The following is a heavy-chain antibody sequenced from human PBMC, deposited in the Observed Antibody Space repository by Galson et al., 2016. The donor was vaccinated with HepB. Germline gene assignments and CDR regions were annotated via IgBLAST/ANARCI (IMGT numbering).Heavy chain of an antibody. Sequence: SLRLSCAASGFPFSDLGIHWVRQAPGKGLEWVPAISYDGNNKYYADAVKGRFTISRDNSKNTLYLQMSSLRAEDTAVYYCAKERDSGYDWGCDFWGQGTLVSVSS. V-gene: IGHV3-30*18. J-gene: IGHJ4*02. D-gene: IGHD5-12*01. CDR1: GFPFSDLG. CDR2: ISYDGNNK. CDR3: AKERDSGYDWGCDF.